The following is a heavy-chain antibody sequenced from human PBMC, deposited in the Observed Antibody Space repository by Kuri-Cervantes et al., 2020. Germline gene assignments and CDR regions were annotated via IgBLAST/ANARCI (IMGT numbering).Heavy chain of an antibody. D-gene: IGHD3-10*01. CDR3: ANALRARGTGLLWFGELPHDAFDI. CDR2: ISIGSSTT. V-gene: IGHV3-48*01. Sequence: GESLKISCAASGFTFSSYSLDWVRQAPGKGLEWVSYISIGSSTTRYADSVKGRFTISRDNAKNSLYLQMDSLRAEDTAVYHCANALRARGTGLLWFGELPHDAFDIWGQGTMVTVSS. CDR1: GFTFSSYS. J-gene: IGHJ3*02.